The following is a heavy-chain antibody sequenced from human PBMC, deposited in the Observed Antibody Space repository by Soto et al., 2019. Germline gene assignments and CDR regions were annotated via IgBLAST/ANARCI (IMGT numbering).Heavy chain of an antibody. Sequence: EVQLLQSGGGLVQPGGSLRLSCAASGFTSSTYAMAWVRQAPGKGLEWVSTVSGGGDHTYYADSVKGRSTISRDASKNTLYLQMDSLRVEDTAVYYCAKSGFADLEYWGQGALVTVSS. D-gene: IGHD1-26*01. CDR1: GFTSSTYA. V-gene: IGHV3-23*01. J-gene: IGHJ1*01. CDR3: AKSGFADLEY. CDR2: VSGGGDHT.